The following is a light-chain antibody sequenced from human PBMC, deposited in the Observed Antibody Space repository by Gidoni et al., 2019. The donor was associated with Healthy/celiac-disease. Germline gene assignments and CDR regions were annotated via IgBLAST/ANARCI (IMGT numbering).Light chain of an antibody. V-gene: IGKV1-27*01. CDR2: AAS. Sequence: DIQMTQSPSSLSASVGDRVTITCRASQGISNYLAWYQQKPGKVPKLLIYAASTLQSGVPSRFSGSGSVTYFTLTISSLQPEDVATYYCQKYNSAPRWTFGQGTKVEIK. CDR3: QKYNSAPRWT. J-gene: IGKJ1*01. CDR1: QGISNY.